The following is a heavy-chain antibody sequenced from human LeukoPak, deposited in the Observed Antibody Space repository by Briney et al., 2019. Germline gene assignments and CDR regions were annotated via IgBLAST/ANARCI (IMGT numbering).Heavy chain of an antibody. Sequence: PGGSLRLSCAASGFTFNSYSMNWVRQAPGKGLEWVSYISSSSSTISYADSVKGRFIISRDNAKNSLYLQMNSLRAEDTAVYYCARAGRYCSSTSCYRGGNWFDPWGQGTLVTVSS. CDR3: ARAGRYCSSTSCYRGGNWFDP. CDR1: GFTFNSYS. J-gene: IGHJ5*02. CDR2: ISSSSSTI. V-gene: IGHV3-48*01. D-gene: IGHD2-2*02.